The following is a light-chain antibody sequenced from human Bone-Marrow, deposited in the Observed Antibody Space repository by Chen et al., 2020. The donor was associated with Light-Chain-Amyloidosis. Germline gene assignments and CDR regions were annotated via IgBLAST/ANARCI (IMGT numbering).Light chain of an antibody. V-gene: IGLV1-51*01. Sequence: QSVLTQPPSVSAAPGQRVTISCSGSTSNIGNNYVSWYQQLPGTAPKPLIYDNNRRPSGIHDRFASSMSLTSATQGITGRLTEDEADDYFGASDSSLSAGLFCGGTNLTVL. CDR1: TSNIGNNY. CDR3: GASDSSLSAGL. J-gene: IGLJ2*01. CDR2: DNN.